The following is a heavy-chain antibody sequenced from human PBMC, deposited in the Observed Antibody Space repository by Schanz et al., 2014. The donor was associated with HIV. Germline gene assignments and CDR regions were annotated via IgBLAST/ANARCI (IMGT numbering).Heavy chain of an antibody. J-gene: IGHJ5*02. CDR1: GFTFDSFG. CDR2: ISYDGRNK. V-gene: IGHV3-30*18. CDR3: ANDGRGGDYDFWSGYEYNWLDP. Sequence: QVQLAESGGGVVRPGRSLRLSCAASGFTFDSFGMHWVRQAPGKGLEWVAVISYDGRNKYQAASVKGRFTVSRDNSKNTLYLQMNSLRAEDTAVYNCANDGRGGDYDFWSGYEYNWLDPWGQGNLVTVSS. D-gene: IGHD3-3*01.